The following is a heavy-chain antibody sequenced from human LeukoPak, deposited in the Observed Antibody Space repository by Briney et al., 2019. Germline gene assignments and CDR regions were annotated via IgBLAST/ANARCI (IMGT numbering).Heavy chain of an antibody. J-gene: IGHJ4*02. CDR1: GYSISSGYY. V-gene: IGHV4-38-2*02. CDR3: AREIVVVPAAYDY. Sequence: SETLSLTCTVSGYSISSGYYWGWIRQPPGKGLEWIGSIYHSGSTYYNPSLKSRVTISVDTSKNQFSLKLSSVTAADTAVYYCAREIVVVPAAYDYWGQGTLVTVSS. D-gene: IGHD2-2*01. CDR2: IYHSGST.